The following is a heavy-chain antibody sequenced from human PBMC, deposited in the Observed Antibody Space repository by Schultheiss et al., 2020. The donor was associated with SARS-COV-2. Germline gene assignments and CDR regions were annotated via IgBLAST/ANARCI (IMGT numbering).Heavy chain of an antibody. CDR1: GFTFSSYG. J-gene: IGHJ1*01. Sequence: GSLRLSCAASGFTFSSYGMHWVRQAPGKGLEWVSAISGSGGSTYYADSVKGRFTISRDNSKSSLFLQMNSLRAEDTAVYYCARVGRDCSHGVCYNAEYFQYWGQGTLVTVSS. V-gene: IGHV3-23*01. CDR3: ARVGRDCSHGVCYNAEYFQY. D-gene: IGHD2-8*01. CDR2: ISGSGGST.